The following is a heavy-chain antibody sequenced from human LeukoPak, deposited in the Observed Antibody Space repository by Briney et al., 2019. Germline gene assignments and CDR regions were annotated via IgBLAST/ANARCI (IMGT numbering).Heavy chain of an antibody. CDR2: IKQDGSEK. Sequence: PGGSLRLSCAASGFTFSSYWMSWVRQAPGKGLEWVANIKQDGSEKYYVDSVKGRFTISRDNAKNSLYLQMNSLRAEDTAVYYCARGITIFGVVIPFPDYWGQGTLVTVSS. CDR1: GFTFSSYW. J-gene: IGHJ4*02. D-gene: IGHD3-3*01. V-gene: IGHV3-7*04. CDR3: ARGITIFGVVIPFPDY.